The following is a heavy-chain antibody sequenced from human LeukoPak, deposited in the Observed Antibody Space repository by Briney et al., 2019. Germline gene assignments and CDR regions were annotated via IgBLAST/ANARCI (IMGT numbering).Heavy chain of an antibody. Sequence: GGSLRLSCAASGFTFSSYAMSWVRQAPGKGLEWVSAISGSGGSTYYADSVKGRFTISRDNSKNTLYLQMNSLRAEDTAVYCCAKDSPTSRYQLLSPWFDPWGQGTLVTVSS. CDR3: AKDSPTSRYQLLSPWFDP. D-gene: IGHD2-2*01. J-gene: IGHJ5*02. CDR1: GFTFSSYA. V-gene: IGHV3-23*01. CDR2: ISGSGGST.